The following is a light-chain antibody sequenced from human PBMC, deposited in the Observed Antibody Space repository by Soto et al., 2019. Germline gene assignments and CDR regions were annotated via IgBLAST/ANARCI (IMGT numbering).Light chain of an antibody. CDR1: QSVSIW. J-gene: IGKJ1*01. Sequence: DIHMTHSPSTLSSSEVDRVAISCRAIQSVSIWLAWYQQKPGRAPKLLIYKSSILESGVPSRFSGSGSGTEFTLTISSLQPDDFATYYCQQFNTSPWTFGQGTKVDIK. CDR2: KSS. V-gene: IGKV1-5*03. CDR3: QQFNTSPWT.